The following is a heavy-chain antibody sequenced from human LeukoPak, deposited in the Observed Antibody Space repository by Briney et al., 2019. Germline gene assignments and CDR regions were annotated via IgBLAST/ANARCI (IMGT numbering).Heavy chain of an antibody. J-gene: IGHJ5*02. CDR2: ISSSSSTI. CDR1: GFTFSSYS. Sequence: GGTLRLSCAASGFTFSSYSMNWVRQAPGKGLEWVSYISSSSSTIYYADSVKGRFTISRDNAKNSLYLQMNSLRAEDTAVYYCARDANRYSSSWYDWFDPWGQGTLVTVSS. D-gene: IGHD6-13*01. CDR3: ARDANRYSSSWYDWFDP. V-gene: IGHV3-48*01.